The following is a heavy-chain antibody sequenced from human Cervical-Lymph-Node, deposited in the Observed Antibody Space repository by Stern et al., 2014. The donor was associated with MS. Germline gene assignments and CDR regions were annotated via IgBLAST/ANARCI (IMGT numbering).Heavy chain of an antibody. CDR3: ARGSVTTRGSYFDY. V-gene: IGHV1-69*04. CDR2: IIPILGIA. Sequence: QVQLVQSGAEVKKPGSSVKVSCKASGGTFSSYTISWVRQAPGQRLEWMGRIIPILGIANYAQKFQGRVTITADKSTSTAYMELSSLRSEDTAVYYCARGSVTTRGSYFDYWGQGTLVTVSS. CDR1: GGTFSSYT. D-gene: IGHD4-17*01. J-gene: IGHJ4*02.